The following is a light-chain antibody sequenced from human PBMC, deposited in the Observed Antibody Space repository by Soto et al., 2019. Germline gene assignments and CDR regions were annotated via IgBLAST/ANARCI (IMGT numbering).Light chain of an antibody. CDR1: NSDVGGYNY. V-gene: IGLV2-14*01. CDR2: EVS. J-gene: IGLJ1*01. CDR3: SSYSGSTTLDV. Sequence: QSALTQPASVSGSPGQSITISCTGTNSDVGGYNYVSWYQHHPGKAPQLVIYEVSDRPSGVSNRFSGSKSGNTASLTISGLQAEDEADYYCSSYSGSTTLDVFGTGTKLTVL.